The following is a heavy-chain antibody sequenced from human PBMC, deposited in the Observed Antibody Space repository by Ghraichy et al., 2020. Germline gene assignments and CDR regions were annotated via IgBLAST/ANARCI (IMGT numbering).Heavy chain of an antibody. CDR2: INQDGSQK. CDR1: GFTFSSYW. Sequence: GESLNISCAASGFTFSSYWMSWVRQAPGKGLEWVANINQDGSQKYYLDSVKGRFTISRDNSKNSLYLQMNSLRAEDTAMYYCARDPGSSFWSDYYKGLFDYWGQGTLVIVS. V-gene: IGHV3-7*03. J-gene: IGHJ4*02. CDR3: ARDPGSSFWSDYYKGLFDY. D-gene: IGHD3-3*01.